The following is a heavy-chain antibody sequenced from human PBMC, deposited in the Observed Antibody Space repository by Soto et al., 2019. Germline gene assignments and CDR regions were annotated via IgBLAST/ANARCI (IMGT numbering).Heavy chain of an antibody. CDR2: FDPEDGET. D-gene: IGHD3-3*01. CDR1: GYTLTELS. J-gene: IGHJ6*02. Sequence: GASVKVSCKVSGYTLTELSMHWVRQAPGKGLEWMGGFDPEDGETIYAQKFQGRVTMTEDTSTDTAYMELSSLRSEDTAVYYCATGPFLEWLTETQNYHYYGMDVWGQGTTVTVSS. CDR3: ATGPFLEWLTETQNYHYYGMDV. V-gene: IGHV1-24*01.